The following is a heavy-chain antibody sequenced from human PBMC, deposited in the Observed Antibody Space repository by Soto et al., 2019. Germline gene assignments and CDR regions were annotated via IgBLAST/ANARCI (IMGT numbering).Heavy chain of an antibody. CDR1: GGTFASYS. D-gene: IGHD4-4*01. J-gene: IGHJ6*02. V-gene: IGHV1-69*06. CDR2: IIPLLRTV. CDR3: AGTVEIPYYHGMDV. Sequence: QEELVQSGAEVKKPGSSVNVSCKASGGTFASYSITWVRQVPGQRLEWMGEIIPLLRTVNYAQKFQGRLTITGDRSTSTVYMALSSLRSDDTAVYYCAGTVEIPYYHGMDVWGQGTTVTVSS.